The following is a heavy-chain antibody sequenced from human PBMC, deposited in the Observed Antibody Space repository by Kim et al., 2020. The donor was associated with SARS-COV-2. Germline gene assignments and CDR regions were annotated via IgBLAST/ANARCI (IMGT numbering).Heavy chain of an antibody. CDR3: VRNRGNDVLTGIMIPRYYG. Sequence: ASVKVSCQPSGYIFTSLGISWVRQAPGQGLEWEGLMSGYNGDTNIAQKFQRRVTMTTDTSTKTGHLEVRSLRSDDTAESYRVRNRGNDVLTGIMIPRYYG. V-gene: IGHV1-18*01. CDR1: GYIFTSLG. CDR2: MSGYNGDT. J-gene: IGHJ6*01. D-gene: IGHD3-9*01.